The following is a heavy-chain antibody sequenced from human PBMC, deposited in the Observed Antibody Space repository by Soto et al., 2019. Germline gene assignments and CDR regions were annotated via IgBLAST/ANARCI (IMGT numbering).Heavy chain of an antibody. D-gene: IGHD3-10*01. Sequence: EEQLLESGGALVQPGGSLRLSCAVSGFTFSKYAMTWVRQARVKGLEWVSTINTGGISTYYTGSVKGRFTISRDNSKSTLYLQINTQRAEETAVYYCAKVAGQTWFGPFGGFAPWGQGTLVTVSS. CDR2: INTGGIST. CDR1: GFTFSKYA. V-gene: IGHV3-23*01. CDR3: AKVAGQTWFGPFGGFAP. J-gene: IGHJ5*02.